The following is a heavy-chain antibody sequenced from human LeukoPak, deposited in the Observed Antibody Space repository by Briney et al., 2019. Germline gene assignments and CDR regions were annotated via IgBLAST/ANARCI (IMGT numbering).Heavy chain of an antibody. CDR2: VSGYNGNT. D-gene: IGHD2-2*01. V-gene: IGHV1-18*01. J-gene: IGHJ4*02. Sequence: ASVKVSCKASGYTFTSNGTTWVRQAPGQGLEWMGWVSGYNGNTNYAQNFQGRVTMTTDTSTSTAYMELRSLRFDDTAVYYCAKDIHPGLGSSASWCFDYWGQGTLVTVSS. CDR1: GYTFTSNG. CDR3: AKDIHPGLGSSASWCFDY.